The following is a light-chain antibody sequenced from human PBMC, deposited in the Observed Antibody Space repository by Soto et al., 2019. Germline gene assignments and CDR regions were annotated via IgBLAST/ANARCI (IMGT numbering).Light chain of an antibody. J-gene: IGKJ1*01. Sequence: DIQMTQSPSTLSASVGDRVTITCRASQSISSWLAWYQQKPGKAPKLLIYDASSLESGVPSRFSGSGSGTEFTLTISSLQPDDFATYYCQQHNSYWTFGQGTKVDIK. CDR2: DAS. CDR3: QQHNSYWT. V-gene: IGKV1-5*01. CDR1: QSISSW.